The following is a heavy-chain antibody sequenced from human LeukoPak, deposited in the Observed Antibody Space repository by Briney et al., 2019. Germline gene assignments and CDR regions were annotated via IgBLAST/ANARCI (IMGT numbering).Heavy chain of an antibody. D-gene: IGHD3-22*01. V-gene: IGHV3-49*04. CDR2: IRSKAYGGTT. CDR3: TSTYYYDSSGYYFGY. J-gene: IGHJ4*02. CDR1: GFTFGVFA. Sequence: GGSLRLSCTASGFTFGVFALSWAGQAQGKGLEWVGLIRSKAYGGTTEYAASVKGRFTISRDDSKSIAYLQMNSLKTEDTAVYYCTSTYYYDSSGYYFGYWGQGTLVTVSS.